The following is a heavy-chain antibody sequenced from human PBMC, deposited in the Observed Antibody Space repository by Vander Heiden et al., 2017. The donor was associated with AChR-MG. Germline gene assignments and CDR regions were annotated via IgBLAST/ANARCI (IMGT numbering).Heavy chain of an antibody. CDR1: GGSISSSSYY. V-gene: IGHV4-39*01. Sequence: QLQLQESGPGLVTPSETLSLTCTVSGGSISSSSYYWGWIRQPPGKGLEWIGSIYYSGSTDYNPSLKSRVTISVDTSKNQFSLKLSSVTAADTAVYYCAADRNWFDPWGQGTLVTVSS. CDR2: IYYSGST. CDR3: AADRNWFDP. J-gene: IGHJ5*02.